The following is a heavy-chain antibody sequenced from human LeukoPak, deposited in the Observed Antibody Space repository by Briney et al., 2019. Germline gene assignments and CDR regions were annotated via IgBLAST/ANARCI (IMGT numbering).Heavy chain of an antibody. CDR3: ARKYSTTWYD. J-gene: IGHJ4*02. Sequence: GGSLRLSCAASGFTFSSHWMSWVRQAPGKGLEWVANIKQDGREKYYVDSVKGRFTISRDNAKNSLYLEMNRLRAEDTAVYYCARKYSTTWYDWGQGTLVTVSS. D-gene: IGHD6-13*01. CDR1: GFTFSSHW. V-gene: IGHV3-7*01. CDR2: IKQDGREK.